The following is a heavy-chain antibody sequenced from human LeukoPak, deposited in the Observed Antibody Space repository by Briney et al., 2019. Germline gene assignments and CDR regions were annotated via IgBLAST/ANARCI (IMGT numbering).Heavy chain of an antibody. V-gene: IGHV4-39*01. J-gene: IGHJ4*02. CDR1: GGSISSSSYY. Sequence: PSETLSLTCTVSGGSISSSSYYWGWIRQPPGKGLEWIGSIYYSGSTYYDPSLKSRVTISVDTSKNQFSLKLSSVTAADTAVYYCARGPIAAAGTTSIDYWGQGTLVTVSS. CDR2: IYYSGST. CDR3: ARGPIAAAGTTSIDY. D-gene: IGHD6-13*01.